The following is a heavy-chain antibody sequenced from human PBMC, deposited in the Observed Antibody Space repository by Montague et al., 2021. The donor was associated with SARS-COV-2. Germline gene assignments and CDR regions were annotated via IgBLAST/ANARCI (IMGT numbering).Heavy chain of an antibody. J-gene: IGHJ5*02. CDR2: IYWDDDK. D-gene: IGHD4-17*01. CDR1: GFSLNTSGEG. Sequence: PALVKPTQTLTLTCTFSGFSLNTSGEGVGWVRQPPGKALEWLALIYWDDDKRYSPSLKSRSTISEDTTKNEVVLTMANMDPVDTATYYCARYGDYGSWFDPWGQGTLVTVSS. V-gene: IGHV2-5*02. CDR3: ARYGDYGSWFDP.